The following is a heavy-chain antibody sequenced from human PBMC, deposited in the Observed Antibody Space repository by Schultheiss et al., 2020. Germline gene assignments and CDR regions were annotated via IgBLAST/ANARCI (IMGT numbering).Heavy chain of an antibody. Sequence: TLSLTCAVYGGSFSGYYWSWIRQPPGKGLEWIGEINHSGSTNYNPSLKSRVTISVDTSKNQFSLKLSSVTAADTAVYYCARDPITGREKGAFDIWGQGTMVTVSS. D-gene: IGHD1-20*01. CDR3: ARDPITGREKGAFDI. CDR1: GGSFSGYY. J-gene: IGHJ3*02. CDR2: INHSGST. V-gene: IGHV4-34*01.